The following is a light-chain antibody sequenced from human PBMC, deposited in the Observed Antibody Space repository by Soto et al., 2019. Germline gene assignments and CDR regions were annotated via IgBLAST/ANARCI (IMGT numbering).Light chain of an antibody. J-gene: IGKJ2*01. CDR2: AAS. Sequence: DIQMTQSPYSVSASVGDRVTFTCRASQDISNWLAWYQQMPGKAPKLLISAASSLQSGVPSRFSGSGSGTDFTLSISSLQPEDFATYYCQQSNSFPYTFGQGTKLEIK. CDR3: QQSNSFPYT. V-gene: IGKV1-12*01. CDR1: QDISNW.